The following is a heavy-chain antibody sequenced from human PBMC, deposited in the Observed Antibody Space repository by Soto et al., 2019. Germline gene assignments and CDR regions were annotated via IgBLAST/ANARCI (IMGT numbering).Heavy chain of an antibody. V-gene: IGHV4-59*01. CDR3: ARDLRFQGRDHADYLGYGLDV. CDR1: GGSINNFY. D-gene: IGHD4-17*01. CDR2: IYYSGTT. Sequence: SETLSLTCTVSGGSINNFYWSWIRQSPGKGRGGIAYIYYSGTTYYNPSLKSRVTISVDTSKSQLSLKLNSVTAADTAVYYCARDLRFQGRDHADYLGYGLDVWGQGTTVTVSS. J-gene: IGHJ6*02.